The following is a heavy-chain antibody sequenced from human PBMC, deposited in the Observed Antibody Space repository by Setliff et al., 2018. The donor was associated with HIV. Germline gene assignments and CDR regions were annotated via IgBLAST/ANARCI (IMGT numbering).Heavy chain of an antibody. J-gene: IGHJ6*02. V-gene: IGHV4-31*03. CDR3: ARDPRQYSYYGMDV. CDR2: IFYTGNT. CDR1: GGSITSGGYY. Sequence: SETLSLTCTVSGGSITSGGYYWSWIRQHPEKGLEWIGYIFYTGNTYHNPSLKSRVTISVDTSKNQFSLELGSVTAADTAVYYCARDPRQYSYYGMDVWGQGTTVTVSS.